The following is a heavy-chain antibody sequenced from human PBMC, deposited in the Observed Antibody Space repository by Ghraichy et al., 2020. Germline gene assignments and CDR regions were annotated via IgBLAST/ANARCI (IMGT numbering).Heavy chain of an antibody. CDR3: AKLIEPGTTTISYFNSGLDV. V-gene: IGHV3-23*01. CDR1: GFNFSKYA. CDR2: ISCTGASP. J-gene: IGHJ6*02. D-gene: IGHD1-7*01. Sequence: GGSLRLSCAASGFNFSKYAMSWVRQAPGKGLGWGSAISCTGASPYYADSVKGRFTISTDNSENMLYLQMNSLRAEDTAAYYRAKLIEPGTTTISYFNSGLDVGGQGTTVTVAS.